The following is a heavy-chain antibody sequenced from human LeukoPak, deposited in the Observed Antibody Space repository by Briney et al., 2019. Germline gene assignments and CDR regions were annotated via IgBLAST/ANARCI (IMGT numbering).Heavy chain of an antibody. CDR3: ARVTDQYYYDSSGYYTLGY. J-gene: IGHJ4*02. D-gene: IGHD3-22*01. CDR1: GFTFSSYG. Sequence: PGGSLRLSCAASGFTFSSYGMHWVRQAPGKGLEWVAVISYDGSNKYYADSVKGRFTISRDNSKNTLYLQMNSLRSEDTAVYYCARVTDQYYYDSSGYYTLGYWGQGTLVTVSS. V-gene: IGHV3-30*03. CDR2: ISYDGSNK.